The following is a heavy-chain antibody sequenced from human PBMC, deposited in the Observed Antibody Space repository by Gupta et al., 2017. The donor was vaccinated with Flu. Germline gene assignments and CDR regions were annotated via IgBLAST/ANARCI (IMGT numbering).Heavy chain of an antibody. Sequence: YGMHWVRQAPGKGLGWVAVIWYDGSNKYYADSVKGRFTISRDNSKNTLYLQMNSLRAEDTAVYYCARGLEGSSGYYHVGYWGQGTLVTVSS. J-gene: IGHJ4*02. CDR2: IWYDGSNK. V-gene: IGHV3-33*01. CDR1: YG. D-gene: IGHD3-22*01. CDR3: ARGLEGSSGYYHVGY.